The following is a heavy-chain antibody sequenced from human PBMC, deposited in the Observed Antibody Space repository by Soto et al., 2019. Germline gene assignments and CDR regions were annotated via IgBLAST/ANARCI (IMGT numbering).Heavy chain of an antibody. J-gene: IGHJ4*02. V-gene: IGHV3-30*18. CDR3: AKDPGIAAAHTYFGY. CDR2: ISYDGSNK. CDR1: GFTFSSYG. Sequence: GGSLRLSCAASGFTFSSYGMHWVRQAPGKGLEWVAVISYDGSNKYYADSVKGRFTISGDNSKNTLYLQMNSLRAEDTAVYYCAKDPGIAAAHTYFGYWGQGTLVTVSS. D-gene: IGHD6-13*01.